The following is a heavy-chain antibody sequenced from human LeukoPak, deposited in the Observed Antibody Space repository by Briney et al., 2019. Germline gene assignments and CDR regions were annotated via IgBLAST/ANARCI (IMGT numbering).Heavy chain of an antibody. J-gene: IGHJ4*02. CDR3: ARLTNLDY. CDR2: INHSGST. Sequence: PSETLSLTCAVYGGSFSGYYWSWIRQPPGKGLEWIGEINHSGSTNYNPSLKSRVTISVDTSKNQFSLKLSSVTAADTAVYYCARLTNLDYWGQGTLATVSS. V-gene: IGHV4-34*01. D-gene: IGHD3-9*01. CDR1: GGSFSGYY.